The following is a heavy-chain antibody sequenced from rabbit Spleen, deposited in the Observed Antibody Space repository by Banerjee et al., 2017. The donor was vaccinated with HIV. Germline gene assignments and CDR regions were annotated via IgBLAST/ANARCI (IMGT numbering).Heavy chain of an antibody. D-gene: IGHD6-1*01. CDR1: GFSFSSGYD. J-gene: IGHJ4*01. Sequence: QQQLEESGGGLVQPEGSLTLTCKASGFSFSSGYDMCWVRQAPGKGLERIACIATVIDVPYYVNWTKGLFTITKASSTTVTLQMTSLTVADTATYFCARGTYNSYELWGQGTLVTVS. V-gene: IGHV1S45*01. CDR3: ARGTYNSYEL. CDR2: IATVIDVP.